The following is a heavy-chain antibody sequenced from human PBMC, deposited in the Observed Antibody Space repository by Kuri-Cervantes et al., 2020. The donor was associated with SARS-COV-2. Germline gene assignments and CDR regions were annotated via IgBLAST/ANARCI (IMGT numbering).Heavy chain of an antibody. D-gene: IGHD2-21*01. CDR2: ISGGST. CDR1: GFTVSSNE. Sequence: GESLKISCAASGFTVSSNEMSWVRQAPGKGLEWVSSISGGSTYYADSRKGRFTISRDNSKNTLYLQMTSLRAEDTAMYYCARVVVDLPNYYFDYWGQGTLVTVSS. CDR3: ARVVVDLPNYYFDY. J-gene: IGHJ4*02. V-gene: IGHV3-38-3*01.